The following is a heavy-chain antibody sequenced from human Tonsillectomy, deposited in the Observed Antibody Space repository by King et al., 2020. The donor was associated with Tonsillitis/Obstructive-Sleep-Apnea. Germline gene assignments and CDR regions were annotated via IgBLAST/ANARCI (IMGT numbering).Heavy chain of an antibody. V-gene: IGHV3-15*01. CDR2: IKSKTDGGTT. CDR1: GFTFSNAW. Sequence: VQLVESGGGLVKPGGSLRISCAASGFTFSNAWMSWVRQAPGKGLEWVGRIKSKTDGGTTDYAAPVKGRFTISRDDSKNTLYMQMNSLKTEDTAVYYCTTKVVVVPDYYYYYYMDVWGKGTTVTVSS. J-gene: IGHJ6*03. CDR3: TTKVVVVPDYYYYYYMDV. D-gene: IGHD2-2*01.